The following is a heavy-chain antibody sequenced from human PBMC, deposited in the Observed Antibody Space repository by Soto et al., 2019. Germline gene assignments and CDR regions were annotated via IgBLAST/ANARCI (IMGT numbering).Heavy chain of an antibody. Sequence: PGGSLRLSCAASGFTFSSHAMSCVRRAPGKGLEWVSAIGAGSTPVYADSVKGRFTISRDNSKNTLYLQMNSLGVEDTAVYYCTRHRANDQAGRSFDSWGQGNLVTVS. D-gene: IGHD1-1*01. J-gene: IGHJ4*02. CDR1: GFTFSSHA. CDR2: IGAGSTP. V-gene: IGHV3-23*01. CDR3: TRHRANDQAGRSFDS.